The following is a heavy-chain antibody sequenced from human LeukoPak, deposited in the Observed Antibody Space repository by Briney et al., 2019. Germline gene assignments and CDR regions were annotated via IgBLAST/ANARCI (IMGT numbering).Heavy chain of an antibody. CDR1: GYTFTGYY. V-gene: IGHV1-2*04. CDR2: INPNSGGT. D-gene: IGHD3-10*01. J-gene: IGHJ4*02. Sequence: GASVKVSCKASGYTFTGYYMHWVRQAPGQGLEWMGWINPNSGGTNYAQKFQGWVTMTRDTSISTAYMELSRLRSDDTAVYYCARDGAVRGVIIDYWGQGTLVTVPS. CDR3: ARDGAVRGVIIDY.